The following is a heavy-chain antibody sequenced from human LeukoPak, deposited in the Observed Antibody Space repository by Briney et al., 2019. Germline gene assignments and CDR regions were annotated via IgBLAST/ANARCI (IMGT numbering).Heavy chain of an antibody. V-gene: IGHV3-23*01. CDR3: AKEPPHLYDYVWGSFDT. J-gene: IGHJ5*02. D-gene: IGHD3-16*01. CDR1: GFTFSSYA. Sequence: GGSLRLSCAASGFTFSSYAITWVRQAPGKGLEWVSGISSSGGSTYHADSVKGRFTISRDNSKNTLYLQMNSLRAEDTAVYYCAKEPPHLYDYVWGSFDTWGQGTLVTVSS. CDR2: ISSSGGST.